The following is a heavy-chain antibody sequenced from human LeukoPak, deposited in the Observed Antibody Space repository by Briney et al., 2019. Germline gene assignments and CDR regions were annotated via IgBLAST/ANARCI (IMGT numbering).Heavy chain of an antibody. D-gene: IGHD4-17*01. CDR3: VRDTVTTFRFRDYQHYGMDV. CDR1: GFTVSSNY. Sequence: GGSLRLSCAASGFTVSSNYMSWVRQAPGKGLEWVSVIYSGGSTYYADSVKGRFTISRDNSKNTLYLQMNSLRAEDTAVYYCVRDTVTTFRFRDYQHYGMDVWGQGTTVTVSS. J-gene: IGHJ6*02. V-gene: IGHV3-53*01. CDR2: IYSGGST.